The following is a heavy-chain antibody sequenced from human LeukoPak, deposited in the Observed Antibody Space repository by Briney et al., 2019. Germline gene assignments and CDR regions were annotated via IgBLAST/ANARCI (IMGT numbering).Heavy chain of an antibody. V-gene: IGHV3-30*18. CDR3: AKEERAFQH. Sequence: PGGSLRLSCAASGFTFSSYGMDWVRQAPGKGLEWVAVISYDGSNKYYADSVKGRFTISRDNSKNTLYLQMNSLRAEDTAVYYCAKEERAFQHWGQGTLVTVSS. D-gene: IGHD1-26*01. J-gene: IGHJ1*01. CDR2: ISYDGSNK. CDR1: GFTFSSYG.